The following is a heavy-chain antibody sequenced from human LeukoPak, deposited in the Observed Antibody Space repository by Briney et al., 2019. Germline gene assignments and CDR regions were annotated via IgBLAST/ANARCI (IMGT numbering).Heavy chain of an antibody. V-gene: IGHV1-8*01. Sequence: ASVKVSCKASGYTFTSYDINWVRQATGQGLEWMGWMNSNSGNTGYAQKFQGRATMTRNTSKSTAYMELSSLRSEDTAVYCCARVATYYDYVWGSYRYSDYWGQGTLVTVSS. D-gene: IGHD3-16*02. CDR2: MNSNSGNT. J-gene: IGHJ4*02. CDR3: ARVATYYDYVWGSYRYSDY. CDR1: GYTFTSYD.